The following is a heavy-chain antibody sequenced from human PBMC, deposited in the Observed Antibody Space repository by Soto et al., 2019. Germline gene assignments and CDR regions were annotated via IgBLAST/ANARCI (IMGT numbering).Heavy chain of an antibody. J-gene: IGHJ4*02. CDR3: ASATSIAVAGKET. CDR2: LSFYNGHT. D-gene: IGHD6-19*01. Sequence: QVQLVQSGGEVKKPGASVKVSCKASGDTVTKYGISWVRQAPGQGLEWLGWLSFYNGHTNYALKFQDRITFTTDTATNTASMELGSLTSGDTAVYYCASATSIAVAGKETWGQGTLVTVSS. CDR1: GDTVTKYG. V-gene: IGHV1-18*01.